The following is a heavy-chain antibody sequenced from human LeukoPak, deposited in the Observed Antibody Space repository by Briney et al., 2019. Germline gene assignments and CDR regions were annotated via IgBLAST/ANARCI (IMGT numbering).Heavy chain of an antibody. V-gene: IGHV1-46*01. D-gene: IGHD4-17*01. CDR1: GYTFTSYY. Sequence: ASVKVSCKASGYTFTSYYMHWVRQAPGQGLEWMGTINPSGGSTSYAQKFQGRVTMTRDTSTSTVYMELSSLRSEDTAVYYCASIAANDYGPFDYWGQGTLVTVSS. CDR3: ASIAANDYGPFDY. CDR2: INPSGGST. J-gene: IGHJ4*02.